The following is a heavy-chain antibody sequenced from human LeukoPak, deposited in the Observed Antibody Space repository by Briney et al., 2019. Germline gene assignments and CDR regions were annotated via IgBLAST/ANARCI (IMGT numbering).Heavy chain of an antibody. Sequence: GGPLRLSCAASGFSFSSYGMNWVRQAPGKGLEWVSGISGSGGSTYYADSVKGRFTISRDNSKNTLYLQMNSLRAEDTAVYYCARGNGYWGQGTLVTVSS. CDR2: ISGSGGST. CDR3: ARGNGY. J-gene: IGHJ4*02. D-gene: IGHD2-8*01. CDR1: GFSFSSYG. V-gene: IGHV3-23*01.